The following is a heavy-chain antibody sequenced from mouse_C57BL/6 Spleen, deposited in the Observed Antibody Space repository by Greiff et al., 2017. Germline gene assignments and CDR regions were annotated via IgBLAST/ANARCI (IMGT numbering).Heavy chain of an antibody. D-gene: IGHD2-5*01. CDR1: GYSITSGYY. CDR2: ISYDGSN. CDR3: ARDSNYLFAY. V-gene: IGHV3-6*01. J-gene: IGHJ3*01. Sequence: ESGPGLVKPSQSLSLTCSVTGYSITSGYYWNWLRQFPGKKLEWMGDISYDGSNNYNPSLKNRISITRDTSKNQFFLKLNSVTTEDTATYYCARDSNYLFAYWGQGTLVTVSA.